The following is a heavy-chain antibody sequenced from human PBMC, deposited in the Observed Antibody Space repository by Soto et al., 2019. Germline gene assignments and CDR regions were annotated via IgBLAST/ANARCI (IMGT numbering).Heavy chain of an antibody. D-gene: IGHD3-9*01. Sequence: QVQLQESGPGLVKPSETLFLTCAVSGGSITSYYWSWIRQSPGKGLEWIGYIYSGGSISYNPSLRSRVTILLETSKNQFSLRLTSATAADTAVYYCARVDIGVYAFDIWGHGTMVTVSS. J-gene: IGHJ3*02. CDR1: GGSITSYY. CDR2: IYSGGSI. CDR3: ARVDIGVYAFDI. V-gene: IGHV4-59*01.